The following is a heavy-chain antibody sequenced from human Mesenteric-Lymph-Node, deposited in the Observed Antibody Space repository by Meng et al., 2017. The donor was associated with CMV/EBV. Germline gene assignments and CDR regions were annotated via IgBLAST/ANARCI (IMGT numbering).Heavy chain of an antibody. J-gene: IGHJ6*02. CDR3: ARDNYHGMDV. CDR2: ITWNSASI. Sequence: SLKISCAASGFTFDNYAMHWVRQAPRKGLEWVSSITWNSASIDYADSVRGRFTISRDNAKNSLYLQMNSLRAEDTAVYYCARDNYHGMDVWGQGTTVTVSS. V-gene: IGHV3-9*01. D-gene: IGHD3-10*01. CDR1: GFTFDNYA.